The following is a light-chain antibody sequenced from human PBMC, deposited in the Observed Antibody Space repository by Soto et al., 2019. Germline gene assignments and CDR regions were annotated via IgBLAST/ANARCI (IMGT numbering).Light chain of an antibody. Sequence: QSVLTQLPSASGTPRHRVTSSCSGGSSNIGTNAVNWYQQLPGTAPKLLIYNNNQRPSGVPDRFSGSKSGTSASLAISGLQSEDEADYYCAAWDDSQTGYVFRTGTKVPVL. CDR2: NNN. J-gene: IGLJ1*01. CDR3: AAWDDSQTGYV. CDR1: SSNIGTNA. V-gene: IGLV1-44*01.